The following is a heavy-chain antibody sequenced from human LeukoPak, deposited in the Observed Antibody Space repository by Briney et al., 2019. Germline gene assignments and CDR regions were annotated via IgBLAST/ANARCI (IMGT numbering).Heavy chain of an antibody. CDR2: ISSSSSTI. Sequence: GGSLRLSCAASGFTFSSYSMNWVRQAPGKGLEWVSYISSSSSTIYYADSVKGRFTISRDNAKNSLYLQMNSLRAEDTAVYYCARPHSSSWSPFDYWGQGTLVTVSS. D-gene: IGHD6-13*01. J-gene: IGHJ4*02. CDR3: ARPHSSSWSPFDY. CDR1: GFTFSSYS. V-gene: IGHV3-48*04.